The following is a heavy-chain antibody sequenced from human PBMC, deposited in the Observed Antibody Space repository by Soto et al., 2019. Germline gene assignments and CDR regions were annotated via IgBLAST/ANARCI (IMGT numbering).Heavy chain of an antibody. V-gene: IGHV3-30-3*01. CDR3: ARSGERVWFGGLLLPYFDY. CDR1: GFTFSSYA. J-gene: IGHJ4*02. D-gene: IGHD3-10*01. Sequence: PGGSLRLSCAASGFTFSSYAMHWVRQAPGKGLEWVAVISYDGSNKYYADSVKGRFTISRDNSKNTLYLQMNSLRAEDTAVYYCARSGERVWFGGLLLPYFDYWGQGTLVTVSS. CDR2: ISYDGSNK.